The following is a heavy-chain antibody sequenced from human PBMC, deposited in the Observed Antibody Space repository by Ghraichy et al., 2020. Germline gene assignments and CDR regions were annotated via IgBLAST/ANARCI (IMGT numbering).Heavy chain of an antibody. CDR2: IRNKANTYTT. J-gene: IGHJ6*02. Sequence: GGSLRLSCAASGFTFSDHYMDWVRQAPGKGLEWVGRIRNKANTYTTDYAASVQGRFTISRDDSKNSLYLQMNSLKTEDTAVYYCARVIFTGLDVWGQGATVTVSS. V-gene: IGHV3-72*01. CDR3: ARVIFTGLDV. CDR1: GFTFSDHY.